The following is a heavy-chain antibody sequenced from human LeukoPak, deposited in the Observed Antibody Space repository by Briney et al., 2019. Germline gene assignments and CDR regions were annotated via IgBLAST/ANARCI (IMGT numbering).Heavy chain of an antibody. Sequence: GASVKVSCKASGYTFTGYYMHWVRQAPGQGLEWMGWINPNSGGTNYAQKFQGRVTMTRDTSISTAYMELSRLRSDDTAVYYCARDGSGSYSAGYNWFDPWGQGTLVTVSS. V-gene: IGHV1-2*02. CDR3: ARDGSGSYSAGYNWFDP. CDR2: INPNSGGT. CDR1: GYTFTGYY. J-gene: IGHJ5*02. D-gene: IGHD1-26*01.